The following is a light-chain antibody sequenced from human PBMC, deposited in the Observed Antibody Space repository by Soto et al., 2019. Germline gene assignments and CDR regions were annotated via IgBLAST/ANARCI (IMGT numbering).Light chain of an antibody. Sequence: QSVLTQPPSASGTPGQRVTISCSGGSSNIGNNAVNWYQQLPGTAPKLLIYSNNQRPSGVPDRFSGSKSGTSASLAISGHQSEDEADYYCAAWDDSLNGQVFGGGTELTVL. CDR2: SNN. J-gene: IGLJ2*01. CDR3: AAWDDSLNGQV. V-gene: IGLV1-44*01. CDR1: SSNIGNNA.